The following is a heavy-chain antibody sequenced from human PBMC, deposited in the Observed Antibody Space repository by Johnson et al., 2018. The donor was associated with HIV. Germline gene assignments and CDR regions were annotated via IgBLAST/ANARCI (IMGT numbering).Heavy chain of an antibody. D-gene: IGHD2-15*01. V-gene: IGHV3-30*19. CDR1: GFSFRSYG. Sequence: QVQLVESGGGVVQPGGSLRLSCAATGFSFRSYGMHWVRQGPDKGLEWVAVISYDGSNKYYADSVKGRFTISRDKSKNTLYLQPNSLRAEDTAGYHCARERYGSQAIDAFDIWGQGTMVTVSS. CDR3: ARERYGSQAIDAFDI. J-gene: IGHJ3*02. CDR2: ISYDGSNK.